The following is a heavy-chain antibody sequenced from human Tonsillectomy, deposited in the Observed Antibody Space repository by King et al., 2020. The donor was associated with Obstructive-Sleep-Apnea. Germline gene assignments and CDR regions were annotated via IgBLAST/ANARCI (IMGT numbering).Heavy chain of an antibody. J-gene: IGHJ5*02. D-gene: IGHD4-17*01. Sequence: VQLVESGGGLVKPGGSLRLSCAASGFTFSSYSMNWVRQAPGKGLEWVSSISSSSSYIYYADSVKGRFTISRDNAKNSLYLQMNSLRAEDTAVYYCARDGTVTTNNWFDPWGQGTLVTVSS. CDR1: GFTFSSYS. V-gene: IGHV3-21*01. CDR2: ISSSSSYI. CDR3: ARDGTVTTNNWFDP.